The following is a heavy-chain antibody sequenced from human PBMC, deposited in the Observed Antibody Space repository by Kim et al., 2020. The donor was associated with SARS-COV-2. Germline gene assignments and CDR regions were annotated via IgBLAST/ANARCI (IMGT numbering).Heavy chain of an antibody. Sequence: PNSGNTGYAQKFQGRVTMTRNTSINTAYMELSSLTSEDTAVYYCARKWEYWGQGALVTVSS. CDR2: PNSGNT. J-gene: IGHJ4*02. CDR3: ARKWEY. D-gene: IGHD1-26*01. V-gene: IGHV1-8*01.